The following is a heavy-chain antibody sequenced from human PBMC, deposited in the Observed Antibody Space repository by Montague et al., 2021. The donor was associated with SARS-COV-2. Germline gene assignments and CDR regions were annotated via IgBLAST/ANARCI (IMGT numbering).Heavy chain of an antibody. CDR1: GGSISSGGYY. V-gene: IGHV4-31*03. CDR3: ARDSGYYDSSGYSYDAFDI. D-gene: IGHD3-22*01. CDR2: IYHTGST. Sequence: TLSLTCTVSGGSISSGGYYWSWIRQPPGKGLEWIGYIYHTGSTHYNPSLKSRVTISKETSTNHFSLNLSSVTAADSAVYYCARDSGYYDSSGYSYDAFDIWGQGTKVTVSS. J-gene: IGHJ3*02.